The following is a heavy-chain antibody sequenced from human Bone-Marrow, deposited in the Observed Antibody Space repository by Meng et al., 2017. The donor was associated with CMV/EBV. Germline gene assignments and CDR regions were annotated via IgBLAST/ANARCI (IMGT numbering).Heavy chain of an antibody. Sequence: ASVKGSCKPSGYTFTSYDINWVRQATGQGLEWMGWMNPNIGNTGYAQKFQGRVTMTRNNSISTAYMELSSLRSEDTAIYYCARGNWGDYWGQGTLVTVSS. CDR3: ARGNWGDY. D-gene: IGHD7-27*01. CDR2: MNPNIGNT. V-gene: IGHV1-8*01. CDR1: GYTFTSYD. J-gene: IGHJ4*02.